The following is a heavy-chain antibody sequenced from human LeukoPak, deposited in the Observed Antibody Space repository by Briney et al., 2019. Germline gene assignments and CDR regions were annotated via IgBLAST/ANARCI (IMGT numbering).Heavy chain of an antibody. J-gene: IGHJ4*02. CDR3: ARGLLRAGYTYTYSFDY. D-gene: IGHD5-18*01. V-gene: IGHV3-66*01. Sequence: GGSLRLSCAASGLTVRTNYMNWVRQAPGKGLEWVSVVYMGGTTYYADSMKGRFTISRDSTKNTIYLQMNNLRAEDTAVYYCARGLLRAGYTYTYSFDYWGQGTLVTVSS. CDR2: VYMGGTT. CDR1: GLTVRTNY.